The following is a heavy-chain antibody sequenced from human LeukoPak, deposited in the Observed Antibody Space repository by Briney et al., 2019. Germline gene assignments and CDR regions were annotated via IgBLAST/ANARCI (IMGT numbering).Heavy chain of an antibody. D-gene: IGHD6-13*01. CDR2: IYYSGST. CDR3: ARGLRSSSWPTRYYYYYYGMDV. J-gene: IGHJ6*02. CDR1: GGSISSYY. V-gene: IGHV4-59*01. Sequence: PSETLSLTCTVSGGSISSYYWSGIRQPPGKGLDWIGYIYYSGSTNYNPSLKSRVTISVDTSKNQFSLKLSYVTAADMAVYYCARGLRSSSWPTRYYYYYYGMDVWGQGTTVTVSS.